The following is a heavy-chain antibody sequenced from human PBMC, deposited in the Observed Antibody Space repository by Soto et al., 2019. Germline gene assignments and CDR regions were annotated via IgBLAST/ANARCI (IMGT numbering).Heavy chain of an antibody. CDR1: GYTFTSYD. J-gene: IGHJ4*02. CDR3: ARDSPLGYCSGGSCYSLAFDY. V-gene: IGHV1-2*04. D-gene: IGHD2-15*01. CDR2: INPNSGGT. Sequence: ASVKVSCKASGYTFTSYDINWVRQAPGQGLEWMGWINPNSGGTNYAQKFQGWVTTTRDTSISTAYMELSRLRSDDTAVYYCARDSPLGYCSGGSCYSLAFDYWGQGTLVTVSS.